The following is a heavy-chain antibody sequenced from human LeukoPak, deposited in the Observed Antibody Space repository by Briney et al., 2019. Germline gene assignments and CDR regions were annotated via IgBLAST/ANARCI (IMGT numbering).Heavy chain of an antibody. CDR2: INHSGST. Sequence: PSETLSLTCAVYGGSFSGYYWSWIRQPPGKGLEWIGEINHSGSTNYNPSLKSQVTISVDTSKNQFSLKLSSVTAADTAVYYCARSSSWYEAYYYYMDVWGKGTTVTVSS. CDR3: ARSSSWYEAYYYYMDV. D-gene: IGHD6-13*01. V-gene: IGHV4-34*01. J-gene: IGHJ6*03. CDR1: GGSFSGYY.